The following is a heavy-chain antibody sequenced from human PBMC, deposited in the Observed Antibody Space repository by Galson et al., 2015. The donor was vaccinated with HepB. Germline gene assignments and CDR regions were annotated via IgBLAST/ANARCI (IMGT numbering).Heavy chain of an antibody. CDR3: ARIDRIVGATKGVYYYYYGMDV. J-gene: IGHJ6*02. CDR1: GYSFTSYW. V-gene: IGHV5-10-1*01. D-gene: IGHD1-26*01. Sequence: QSGAEVKKPGESLRISCKGSGYSFTSYWISWVRQMPGKGLEWMGRIDPSDSYTNYSPSFQGHVTISADKSISTAYLQWSSLKASDTAMYYCARIDRIVGATKGVYYYYYGMDVWGQGTTVTVSS. CDR2: IDPSDSYT.